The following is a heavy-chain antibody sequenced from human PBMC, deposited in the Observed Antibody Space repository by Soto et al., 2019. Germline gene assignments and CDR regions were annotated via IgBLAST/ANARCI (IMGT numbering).Heavy chain of an antibody. V-gene: IGHV3-30-3*01. CDR3: AKASPDIVVVRHCDY. J-gene: IGHJ4*02. CDR1: GFTFSSYA. CDR2: ISYDGSNK. D-gene: IGHD2-2*01. Sequence: GGSLRLSCAASGFTFSSYAMHWVRQAPGKGLEWVAVISYDGSNKYYADSVKGRFTISRDNSKNTLCLQMNSLRAEDTAVYYCAKASPDIVVVRHCDYWGQGT.